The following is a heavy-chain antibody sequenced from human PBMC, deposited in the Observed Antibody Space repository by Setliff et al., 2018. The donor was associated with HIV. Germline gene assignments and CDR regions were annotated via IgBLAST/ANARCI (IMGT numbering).Heavy chain of an antibody. Sequence: ASVKVSCKASGYMFSGFHMHWVRQAAGQGLEWMGRINPNSGGTNYAQKFQGRVTMTRDTSISTAYMELSRLRSDDTAVYYCARDWAEDYYGSGSFQYWGQGTRVTV. CDR1: GYMFSGFH. CDR3: ARDWAEDYYGSGSFQY. J-gene: IGHJ1*01. D-gene: IGHD3-10*01. V-gene: IGHV1-2*06. CDR2: INPNSGGT.